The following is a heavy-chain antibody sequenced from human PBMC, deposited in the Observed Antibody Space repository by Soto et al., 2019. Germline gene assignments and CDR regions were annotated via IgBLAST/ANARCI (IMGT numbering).Heavy chain of an antibody. CDR1: GGTFSSYA. D-gene: IGHD6-13*01. CDR2: IIPIFGTA. Sequence: SVKVSCKASGGTFSSYAISWVRQAPGQGLEWMGGIIPIFGTANYAQKFQGRVTITADESTSTAYTELSSLRSEDTAVYYCARPSSSWYYYYYGMDVWGQGTTVTVSS. CDR3: ARPSSSWYYYYYGMDV. V-gene: IGHV1-69*13. J-gene: IGHJ6*02.